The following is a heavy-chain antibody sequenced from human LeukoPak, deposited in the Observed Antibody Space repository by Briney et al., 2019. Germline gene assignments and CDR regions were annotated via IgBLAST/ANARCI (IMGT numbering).Heavy chain of an antibody. CDR2: IYTSGST. V-gene: IGHV4-4*07. Sequence: SETLSLTCTVSGGSISSYYWSWIRQPAGKGLEWIGRIYTSGSTNYNPSLKSRVTMSVDTSKNQFSLKLSSVTAAETAVYYGARGFDYDDSSGYYYVGAFDLWDQGTMVTVSS. D-gene: IGHD3-22*01. J-gene: IGHJ3*01. CDR1: GGSISSYY. CDR3: ARGFDYDDSSGYYYVGAFDL.